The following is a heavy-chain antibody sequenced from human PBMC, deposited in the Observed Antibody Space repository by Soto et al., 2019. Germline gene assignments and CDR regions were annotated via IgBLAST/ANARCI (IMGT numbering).Heavy chain of an antibody. J-gene: IGHJ4*02. Sequence: QVQLVQSGAEVRKPGASVKVSCKASGYTFTTSGISWVRQAPGQGLEWMAMISAYNGNTNYAQKFQGRVTLTTDTPTRTAYMELRSLKSDDTATYYCARVRGIPADADYWGQGSLVTVSS. CDR2: ISAYNGNT. V-gene: IGHV1-18*01. CDR1: GYTFTTSG. CDR3: ARVRGIPADADY. D-gene: IGHD2-2*01.